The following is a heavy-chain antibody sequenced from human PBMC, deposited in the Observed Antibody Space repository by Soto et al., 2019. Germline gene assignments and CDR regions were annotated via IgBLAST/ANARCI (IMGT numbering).Heavy chain of an antibody. CDR2: IFWDDNK. CDR1: GFSLSANGMG. J-gene: IGHJ5*02. V-gene: IGHV2-5*02. Sequence: QVTLKESGPSLVKPTETLTLTCTFSGFSLSANGMGVAWFRQPPGKALEWLAVIFWDDNKRYSPSLKTRLTITKDTSKNQVVLRMTNVDPVDTATYFCAHRPRSGSYYPSWGQGTLVTVSS. CDR3: AHRPRSGSYYPS. D-gene: IGHD1-26*01.